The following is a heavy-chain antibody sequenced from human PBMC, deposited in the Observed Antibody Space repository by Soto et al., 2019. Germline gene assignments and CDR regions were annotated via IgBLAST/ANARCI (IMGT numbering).Heavy chain of an antibody. Sequence: SETLSLTCTVSGGSISSYYWSWIRQPPGKGLEWIGYIYYSGSTNYNPSLKSRVTISVDTSKNQFSLKLSSVTAADTAVYYCARYSSGWYRIDPWGQGTLVTVSS. CDR1: GGSISSYY. CDR2: IYYSGST. J-gene: IGHJ5*02. V-gene: IGHV4-59*08. D-gene: IGHD6-19*01. CDR3: ARYSSGWYRIDP.